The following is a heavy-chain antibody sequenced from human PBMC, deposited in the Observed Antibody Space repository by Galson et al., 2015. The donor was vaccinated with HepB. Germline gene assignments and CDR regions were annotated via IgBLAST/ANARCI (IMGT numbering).Heavy chain of an antibody. CDR2: VYPGGSDT. V-gene: IGHV5-51*01. D-gene: IGHD3-3*01. J-gene: IGHJ6*02. CDR3: ARRQIYGSGFYGMDV. Sequence: QSGAEVKKPGESLKISCKGSGYRFSTYWIGWVRQLPGRGLEWMGSVYPGGSDTRYSPSFQGQVTISADKSINTAYLQWSSLEASDTAMYYCARRQIYGSGFYGMDVWGRGTTVTVSS. CDR1: GYRFSTYW.